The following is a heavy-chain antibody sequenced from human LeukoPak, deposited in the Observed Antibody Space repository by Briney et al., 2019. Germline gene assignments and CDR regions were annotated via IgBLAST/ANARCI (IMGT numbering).Heavy chain of an antibody. Sequence: GGSLRLSCAASGFTFSSSEMNWVRQAPGKGLEWVSSISSSSSYIYYADSVKGRFTISRDNAKNSLYLQMSSLRAEDTAVYYCARGGIVGATPTNFDYWGQGTLVTVSS. CDR3: ARGGIVGATPTNFDY. D-gene: IGHD1-26*01. CDR2: ISSSSSYI. V-gene: IGHV3-21*01. J-gene: IGHJ4*02. CDR1: GFTFSSSE.